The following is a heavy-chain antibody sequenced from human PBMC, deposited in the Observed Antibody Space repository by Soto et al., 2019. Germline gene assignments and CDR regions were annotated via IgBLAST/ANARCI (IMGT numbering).Heavy chain of an antibody. J-gene: IGHJ4*02. CDR2: ISYDGSNK. D-gene: IGHD5-18*01. CDR3: ARDGGYSYGPKFDY. Sequence: GGSLRLSCAASGFIFSSYGMHWVRQAPGKGLKWVAVISYDGSNKYYVDSVKGRFTISRDNSKNTLYLQMNSLRAEDTAVYYCARDGGYSYGPKFDYWGQGTLVTVSS. V-gene: IGHV3-30*03. CDR1: GFIFSSYG.